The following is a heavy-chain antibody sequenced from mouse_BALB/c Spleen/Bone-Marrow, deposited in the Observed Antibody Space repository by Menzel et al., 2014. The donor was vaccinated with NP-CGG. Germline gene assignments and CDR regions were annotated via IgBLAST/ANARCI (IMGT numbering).Heavy chain of an antibody. J-gene: IGHJ4*01. D-gene: IGHD2-3*01. CDR3: ARGGLLRAMDY. Sequence: EVQLVESGPELVKPGASVKISCKASGYPFTGYFMNWVMQSHGKSLEWIGRINPYNGDTFYNQKFKGKATLTVDKSSSTAHMELRSLASEDSAVYYCARGGLLRAMDYWGQGTSVTVSS. V-gene: IGHV1-20*02. CDR2: INPYNGDT. CDR1: GYPFTGYF.